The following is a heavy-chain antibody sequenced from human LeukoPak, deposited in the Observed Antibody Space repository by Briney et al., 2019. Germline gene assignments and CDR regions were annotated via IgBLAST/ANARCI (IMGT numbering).Heavy chain of an antibody. CDR1: GGSISSSSCY. V-gene: IGHV4-39*07. J-gene: IGHJ6*02. D-gene: IGHD2-2*03. Sequence: SETLSLTCTVSGGSISSSSCYWGWIRQPPGKGLEWIGSIYYSGSTYYNPSLKSRVTISVDTSKNQFSLKLSSVTAADAAVYYCARVDRGNYYYYTMDVWGQGTTVSVSS. CDR2: IYYSGST. CDR3: ARVDRGNYYYYTMDV.